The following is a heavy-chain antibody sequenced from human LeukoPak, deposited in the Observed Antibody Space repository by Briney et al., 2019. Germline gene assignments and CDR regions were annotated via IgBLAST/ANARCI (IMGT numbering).Heavy chain of an antibody. CDR1: GFTFSIYA. CDR2: ISGSGGST. CDR3: AKGSITGTYFDL. V-gene: IGHV3-23*01. Sequence: PGGSLRLSCAASGFTFSIYAMSWVRQAPGKGLEWVSVISGSGGSTYYADSVKGRLTISRDNSKNTLYMQMTSLRAEDTAVYYCAKGSITGTYFDLWGQGTLVTVSS. J-gene: IGHJ4*02. D-gene: IGHD1-20*01.